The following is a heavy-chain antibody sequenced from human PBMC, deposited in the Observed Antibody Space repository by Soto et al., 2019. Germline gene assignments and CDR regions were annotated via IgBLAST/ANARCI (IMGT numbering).Heavy chain of an antibody. CDR3: ARMYYYDSSGYGPCNWFDP. V-gene: IGHV4-59*01. D-gene: IGHD3-22*01. J-gene: IGHJ5*02. CDR1: GGSISSYY. Sequence: SSETLSLTCTVSGGSISSYYWSWIRQPPGKGLEWIGYIYYSGSTNYNPSLKSRVTISVDTSKNQFSLKLRSVTAADTAVYYCARMYYYDSSGYGPCNWFDPWGQGTLVTVSS. CDR2: IYYSGST.